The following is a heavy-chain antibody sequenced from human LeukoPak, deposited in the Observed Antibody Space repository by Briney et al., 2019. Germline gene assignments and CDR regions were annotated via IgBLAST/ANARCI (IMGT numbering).Heavy chain of an antibody. CDR1: GFTFSSYS. CDR2: ISSSSSYI. Sequence: GGSLRLSCAASGFTFSSYSMTWVRQAPGKGLGWVSSISSSSSYIYYADSVKGRFTISRDNAKNSLYLQMNSLRAEDTAVYYCARERGDGYNPVDYWGQGTLVTVSS. V-gene: IGHV3-21*01. CDR3: ARERGDGYNPVDY. J-gene: IGHJ4*02. D-gene: IGHD5-24*01.